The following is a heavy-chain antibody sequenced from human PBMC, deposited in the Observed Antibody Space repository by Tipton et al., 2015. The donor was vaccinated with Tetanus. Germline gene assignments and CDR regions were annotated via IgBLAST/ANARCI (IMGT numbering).Heavy chain of an antibody. D-gene: IGHD3-22*01. Sequence: SLRLSCAASGFTFSSYAMHWVRQAPGKGLEWVAVISYDGSNKYYADSVKGRFTISRDNSKNTLYLQMNSLRAEDTAVYYCARSMIVVGKGAFDIWGQGTMVTVSS. CDR2: ISYDGSNK. CDR1: GFTFSSYA. CDR3: ARSMIVVGKGAFDI. V-gene: IGHV3-30-3*01. J-gene: IGHJ3*02.